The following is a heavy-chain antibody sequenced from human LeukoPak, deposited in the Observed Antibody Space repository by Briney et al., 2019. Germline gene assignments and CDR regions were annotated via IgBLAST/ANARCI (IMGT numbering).Heavy chain of an antibody. CDR2: INHSGST. CDR3: ARGIDDSSGYTFVP. CDR1: GGSFSGYY. D-gene: IGHD3-22*01. J-gene: IGHJ5*02. Sequence: SETLSLTCAVYGGSFSGYYWSWIRQPPGKGLEWIGEINHSGSTNYNPSLKSRVTISVDTSKNQFSLKLSSVTAADTAVYYCARGIDDSSGYTFVPWGQGTLVTVSS. V-gene: IGHV4-34*01.